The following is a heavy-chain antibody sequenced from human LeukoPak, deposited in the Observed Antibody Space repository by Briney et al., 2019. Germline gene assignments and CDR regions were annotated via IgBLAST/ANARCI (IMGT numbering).Heavy chain of an antibody. D-gene: IGHD5-24*01. CDR3: ARDRDGYNSQAGWFDP. CDR2: ISSSSSYI. Sequence: GGSLRLSCAASGFTFSSYSMNWVRQAPGKGLEWVSSISSSSSYIYYADSVKGRFTISRDNAKNSLYPQMNSLRAEDTAVYYCARDRDGYNSQAGWFDPWGQGTLVTVSS. V-gene: IGHV3-21*01. CDR1: GFTFSSYS. J-gene: IGHJ5*02.